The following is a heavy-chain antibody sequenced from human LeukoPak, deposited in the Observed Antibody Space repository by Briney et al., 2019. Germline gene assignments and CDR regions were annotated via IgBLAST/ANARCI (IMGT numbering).Heavy chain of an antibody. CDR3: ARDRITMVRGVPIGGYYYYGMDV. V-gene: IGHV1-2*02. D-gene: IGHD3-10*01. Sequence: GASVKVSCKASGYTFTGYYMHWVRQAPGQGLEWMGWINPNSGGTNYAQKFQGRVTMTRDTSISTAYMELSRLRSDDTAVYYCARDRITMVRGVPIGGYYYYGMDVWGQGTTVTVSS. CDR2: INPNSGGT. J-gene: IGHJ6*02. CDR1: GYTFTGYY.